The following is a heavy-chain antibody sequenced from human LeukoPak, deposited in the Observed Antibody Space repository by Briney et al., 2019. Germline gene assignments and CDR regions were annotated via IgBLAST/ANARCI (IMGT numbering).Heavy chain of an antibody. CDR1: GFTVSSNY. CDR2: IYSGGNT. V-gene: IGHV3-53*01. Sequence: GGSLRLSCAASGFTVSSNYMSWVRQAPGKGLEWVSVIYSGGNTYYADSVKGRFTISRDNSQNTLYLQMNSLRAEDTAVYYCAKQRSEVVVAATNYWGQGTLVTVSS. J-gene: IGHJ4*02. D-gene: IGHD2-15*01. CDR3: AKQRSEVVVAATNY.